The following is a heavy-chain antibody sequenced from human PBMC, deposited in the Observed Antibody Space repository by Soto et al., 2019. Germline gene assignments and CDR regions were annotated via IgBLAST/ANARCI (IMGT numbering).Heavy chain of an antibody. CDR2: FDPEDGET. CDR1: GYTLTELS. D-gene: IGHD1-20*01. CDR3: ATVTGTPHYYYYDGMDV. J-gene: IGHJ6*02. Sequence: QVQLVQSGAEVKKPGASVKVSCKVSGYTLTELSMHWVRQAPGKGLEWMGGFDPEDGETIYAQKFQGRVTMTEDTSXDXXYMELSSLRSEDTAVYYCATVTGTPHYYYYDGMDVWGQGTTVTVSS. V-gene: IGHV1-24*01.